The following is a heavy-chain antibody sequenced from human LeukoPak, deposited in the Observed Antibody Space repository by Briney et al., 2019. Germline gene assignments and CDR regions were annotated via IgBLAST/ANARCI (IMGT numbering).Heavy chain of an antibody. CDR3: ARTTVTTESWFDP. CDR1: GGSISSGGYS. V-gene: IGHV4-30-2*01. J-gene: IGHJ5*02. Sequence: PSETLSLTCAVSGGSISSGGYSWSWIRQPPGKGLEWIGYIYHSGSTYYNPSLKSRVTISVDKSKNQFSLKLSSVTAADTAVYYCARTTVTTESWFDPWGQGTLVTVSS. D-gene: IGHD4-17*01. CDR2: IYHSGST.